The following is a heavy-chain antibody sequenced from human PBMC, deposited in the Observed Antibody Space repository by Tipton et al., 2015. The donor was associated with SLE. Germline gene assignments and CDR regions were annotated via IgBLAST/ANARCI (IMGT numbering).Heavy chain of an antibody. CDR1: GFTFNTYT. Sequence: SLRLSCAASGFTFNTYTMNWVRQAPGKGLEWVSSITSSSLYISYADSLRGRFTISRDNAKNSLYLQMNSLRAEDTAVYYCAREPGIGSYWGQGTLVTVSS. CDR3: AREPGIGSY. J-gene: IGHJ4*02. D-gene: IGHD3-10*01. V-gene: IGHV3-21*01. CDR2: ITSSSLYI.